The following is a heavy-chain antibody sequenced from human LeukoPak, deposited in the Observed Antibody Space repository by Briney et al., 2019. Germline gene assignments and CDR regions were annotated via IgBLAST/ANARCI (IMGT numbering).Heavy chain of an antibody. J-gene: IGHJ3*02. Sequence: GGSLRLSCAASGFTFSSYWMSWVRQAPGKGLEWVANIKQDGSEKYYVDSVKGRFTISRDNAKISLYLQMNSLRAEDTAVYYCAKARLRNDAFDIWGQGTRVTVSS. D-gene: IGHD4-17*01. CDR1: GFTFSSYW. V-gene: IGHV3-7*05. CDR2: IKQDGSEK. CDR3: AKARLRNDAFDI.